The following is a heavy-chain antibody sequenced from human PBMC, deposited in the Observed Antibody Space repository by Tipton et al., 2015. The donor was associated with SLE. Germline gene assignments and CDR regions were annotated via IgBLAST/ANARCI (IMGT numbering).Heavy chain of an antibody. V-gene: IGHV4-59*01. Sequence: TLSLTCTVSGGSISSYYWSWIRQPPGKGLEWIGYSYYSGSTNYNPSLKSRVTISVDTSKNQFSLKLSSVTAADTTVYYSARDWGYDFWSGYSQGAFDIWGQGTMVTVSS. CDR2: SYYSGST. CDR1: GGSISSYY. CDR3: ARDWGYDFWSGYSQGAFDI. D-gene: IGHD3-3*01. J-gene: IGHJ3*02.